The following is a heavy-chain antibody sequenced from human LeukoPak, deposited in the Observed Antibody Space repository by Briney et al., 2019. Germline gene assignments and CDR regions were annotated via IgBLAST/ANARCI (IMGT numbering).Heavy chain of an antibody. J-gene: IGHJ5*02. CDR1: GFTVSNNY. D-gene: IGHD6-13*01. CDR3: ARDSPGIAAAGSGNWFDP. V-gene: IGHV3-66*01. CDR2: IYSGGST. Sequence: GGSLRLSCAASGFTVSNNYMRWVRQAPGKGLEWVSLIYSGGSTYYADSVKGRFIISRDNSKNTLYLQMNSLRAEDTAVYYCARDSPGIAAAGSGNWFDPWGQGTLVTVSS.